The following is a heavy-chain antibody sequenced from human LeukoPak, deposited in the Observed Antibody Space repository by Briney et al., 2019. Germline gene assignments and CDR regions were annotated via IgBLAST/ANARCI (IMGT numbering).Heavy chain of an antibody. D-gene: IGHD2-15*01. J-gene: IGHJ4*02. CDR2: ISSSGAST. V-gene: IGHV3-23*01. CDR3: AKEEPTATPFLDY. CDR1: GFTFRTYA. Sequence: QPGGSLRLSCAASGFTFRTYAMSWVRQAPGKGLEWVSAISSSGASTYYTDSVKGRFTISRDNSKNTLYLQMNSLRGDDTAVYYCAKEEPTATPFLDYWGQGTLVTVSP.